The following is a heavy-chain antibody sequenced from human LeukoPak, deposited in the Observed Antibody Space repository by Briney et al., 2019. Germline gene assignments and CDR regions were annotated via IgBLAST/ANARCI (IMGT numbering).Heavy chain of an antibody. D-gene: IGHD3-10*01. J-gene: IGHJ4*02. Sequence: GGSPRLSCAASGFTFSSYAMSWVRQAPGKGLEWVSAISGSGGSTYYADSVKGRFTISRDNSKNTLYLQMNSLRAEDTAVYYCAKTELLWFGELSEPFDYWGQGTLVTVSS. CDR3: AKTELLWFGELSEPFDY. CDR2: ISGSGGST. CDR1: GFTFSSYA. V-gene: IGHV3-23*01.